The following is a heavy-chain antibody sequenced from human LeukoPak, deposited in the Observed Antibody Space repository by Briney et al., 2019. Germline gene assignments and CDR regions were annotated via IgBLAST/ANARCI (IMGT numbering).Heavy chain of an antibody. V-gene: IGHV4-39*01. CDR2: IYYSGST. CDR3: ARHRHCSSTSCYPYFDY. D-gene: IGHD2-2*01. J-gene: IGHJ4*02. Sequence: SETLSLTCTVSGGSISSSCYYWGWIRQPPGKGLEWIGTIYYSGSTYYNPSLKSRVTISVDTSKNQFSLKLSSVTAADTAVYYCARHRHCSSTSCYPYFDYWGQGTLVTVSS. CDR1: GGSISSSCYY.